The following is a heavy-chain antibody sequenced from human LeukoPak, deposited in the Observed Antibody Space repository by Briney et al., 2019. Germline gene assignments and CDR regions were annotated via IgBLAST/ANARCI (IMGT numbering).Heavy chain of an antibody. V-gene: IGHV3-48*01. J-gene: IGHJ4*02. Sequence: QSGGSLRLSCAASGFTFSSYEMNWVRQAPGKGLEWVSYISSSSSTIYYADSVKGRFTISRDNAKNSLYLQMNSLRAEDTAVYYCASGKKGRVDYWGQGTLVTVSS. D-gene: IGHD1-26*01. CDR3: ASGKKGRVDY. CDR2: ISSSSSTI. CDR1: GFTFSSYE.